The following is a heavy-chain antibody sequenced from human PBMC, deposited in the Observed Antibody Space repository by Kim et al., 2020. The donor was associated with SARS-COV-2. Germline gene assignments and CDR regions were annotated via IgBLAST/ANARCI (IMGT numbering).Heavy chain of an antibody. J-gene: IGHJ4*02. V-gene: IGHV1-46*01. CDR2: ST. CDR3: AGDDSTVPYY. Sequence: STSYAQKFQSRVTMTRDTSTSTVYMELSSLGSEDTAVYYCAGDDSTVPYYWGQGTLVTVSS. D-gene: IGHD4-17*01.